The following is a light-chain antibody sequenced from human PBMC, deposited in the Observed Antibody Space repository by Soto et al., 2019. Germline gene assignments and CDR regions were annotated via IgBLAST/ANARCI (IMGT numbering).Light chain of an antibody. CDR1: QSVSSN. Sequence: EIVMTQSPATLSVSPGERATLSCRASQSVSSNLAWYQQKAGQAPRLLIYGASTRATGIPTRFSGSGTGTDLTLTISQLEDDDFSVYYCQKYCNSPQTFGQGTKVDIK. CDR2: GAS. V-gene: IGKV3D-15*01. J-gene: IGKJ1*01. CDR3: QKYCNSPQT.